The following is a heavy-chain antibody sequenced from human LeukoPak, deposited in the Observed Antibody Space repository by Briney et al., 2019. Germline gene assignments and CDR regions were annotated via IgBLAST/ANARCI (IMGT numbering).Heavy chain of an antibody. Sequence: SETLSLTCAVYGGSLSGYYWSWIRQPPGQGLEWIGEINHSGSTNYNPSLKSRVTISVDTSKNQFSLKLSSVTAADTAVYYCARTNDYVWGGYRYRANIDYWGQGTLVTVSS. CDR1: GGSLSGYY. CDR2: INHSGST. V-gene: IGHV4-34*01. J-gene: IGHJ4*02. D-gene: IGHD3-16*02. CDR3: ARTNDYVWGGYRYRANIDY.